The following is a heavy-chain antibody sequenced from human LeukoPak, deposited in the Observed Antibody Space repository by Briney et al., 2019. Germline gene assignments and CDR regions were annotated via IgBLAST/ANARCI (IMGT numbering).Heavy chain of an antibody. J-gene: IGHJ6*02. CDR3: ATNRDYYYYYGMDV. CDR2: INHSGST. CDR1: GGSFSGYY. D-gene: IGHD1-14*01. Sequence: KPSETLSLTCAVYGGSFSGYYWSWIRQPPGKGLEWIGEINHSGSTNYNPSLKSRVTISVDTSKNQFSLKLSSVTAADTAVYYCATNRDYYYYYGMDVWGQGTTVTVSS. V-gene: IGHV4-34*01.